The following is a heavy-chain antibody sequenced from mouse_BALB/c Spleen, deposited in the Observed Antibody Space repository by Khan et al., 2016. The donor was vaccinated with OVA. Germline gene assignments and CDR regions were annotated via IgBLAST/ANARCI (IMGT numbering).Heavy chain of an antibody. CDR3: TRGGFGGFAF. Sequence: VRLQQSGPELVKPGTSVKIPCKASGYTFADYNVDWVKQSHGKSLEWIGDITPNNGGSIYNQKFKGKATLTVDKSSRTAYMELRSLTSEDTAVDDCTRGGFGGFAFWGQGTLVTVSA. J-gene: IGHJ3*01. CDR1: GYTFADYN. CDR2: ITPNNGGS. V-gene: IGHV1-18*01.